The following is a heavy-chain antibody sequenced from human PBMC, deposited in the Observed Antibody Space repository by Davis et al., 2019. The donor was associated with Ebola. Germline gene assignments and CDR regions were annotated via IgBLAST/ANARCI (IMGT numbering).Heavy chain of an antibody. J-gene: IGHJ5*02. CDR2: ISSSSSYT. CDR3: ASGLGYSSRTS. Sequence: GESLKISCAASVFPFSSYYMSWIRQAPGKGLEWVSYISSSSSYTNYADSVKGRFTISRDNAKNSLYLQMNSLRAEDTAVYYCASGLGYSSRTSWGQGTLVNVSS. CDR1: VFPFSSYY. V-gene: IGHV3-11*06. D-gene: IGHD6-13*01.